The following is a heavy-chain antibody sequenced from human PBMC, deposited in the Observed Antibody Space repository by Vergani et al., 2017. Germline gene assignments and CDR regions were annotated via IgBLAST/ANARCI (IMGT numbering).Heavy chain of an antibody. CDR1: GGSITSSSYY. V-gene: IGHV4-39*01. J-gene: IGHJ6*02. CDR2: IYHSGGA. Sequence: QLHLQESGPGLVKPSETLSLTCTVSGGSITSSSYYWGWIRQPPGKGLEWIGNIYHSGGAYYNPSLKGRVTISVDTSKNQFSLKLSSVTAADTAVYYCARVRRDDSSGYYYYYGMDVWGQGTTVTVSS. CDR3: ARVRRDDSSGYYYYYGMDV. D-gene: IGHD3-22*01.